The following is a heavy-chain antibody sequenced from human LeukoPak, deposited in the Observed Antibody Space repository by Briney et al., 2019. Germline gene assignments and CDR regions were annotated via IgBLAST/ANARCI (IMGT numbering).Heavy chain of an antibody. CDR1: GFTFGDYA. CDR3: TRSPVDFWSGYYTVY. D-gene: IGHD3-3*01. CDR2: IRSKAYGGTT. J-gene: IGHJ4*02. V-gene: IGHV3-49*04. Sequence: GGSLRLSCTASGFTFGDYAMSWVRQAPGKGLEWVGFIRSKAYGGTTKYAASVKGRFTISRDDSKSIAYLQMNSLKTEDTAVYYCTRSPVDFWSGYYTVYWGQGTLVTVSS.